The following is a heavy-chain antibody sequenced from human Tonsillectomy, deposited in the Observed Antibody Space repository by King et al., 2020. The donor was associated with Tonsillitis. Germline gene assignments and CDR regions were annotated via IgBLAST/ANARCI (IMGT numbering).Heavy chain of an antibody. Sequence: VQLVESGGGLVKPGGSLRLSCAASGFTFSSYSMNWVRQAPGKGLEWVSSITIISSYIYDADSVKGRFTISRDNAKNSLYLQMNSLRAEDTAVYYCARDQWYGMDVWGQGTTVTVSS. CDR3: ARDQWYGMDV. J-gene: IGHJ6*02. CDR1: GFTFSSYS. D-gene: IGHD2-8*01. CDR2: ITIISSYI. V-gene: IGHV3-21*01.